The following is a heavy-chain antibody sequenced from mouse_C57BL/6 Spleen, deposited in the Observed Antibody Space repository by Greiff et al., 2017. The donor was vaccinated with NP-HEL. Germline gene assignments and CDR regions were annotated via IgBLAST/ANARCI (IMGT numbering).Heavy chain of an antibody. CDR1: GFTFSSYA. CDR2: ISDGGSYT. Sequence: DVKLVESGGGLVKPGGSLKLSCAASGFTFSSYAMSWVRQTPEKRLEWVATISDGGSYTYYPDNVKGRFTISRDNAKNNLYLQMSHLKSEDTAMYYCARDELTGNYFDYWGQGTTLTVSS. CDR3: ARDELTGNYFDY. V-gene: IGHV5-4*01. J-gene: IGHJ2*01. D-gene: IGHD4-1*01.